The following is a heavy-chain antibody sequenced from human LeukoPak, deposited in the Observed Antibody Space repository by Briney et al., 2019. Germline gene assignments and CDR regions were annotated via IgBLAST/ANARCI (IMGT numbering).Heavy chain of an antibody. CDR2: IYYSGGT. CDR3: ARLRADSYGYFDY. J-gene: IGHJ4*02. V-gene: IGHV4-59*08. Sequence: SETLSLTCTVYSGPISSYYWSWIRQPPGKGLEWIGYIYYSGGTNYHTSLKSRVTISVNTSKNQFSLQLPSVTAADTAVYYCARLRADSYGYFDYWGVGTLVTVSS. D-gene: IGHD5-18*01. CDR1: SGPISSYY.